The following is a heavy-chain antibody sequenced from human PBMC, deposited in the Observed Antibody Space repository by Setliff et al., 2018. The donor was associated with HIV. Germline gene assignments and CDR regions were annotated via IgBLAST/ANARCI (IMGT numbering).Heavy chain of an antibody. CDR1: GYTFTSYY. D-gene: IGHD6-13*01. V-gene: IGHV1-46*01. CDR2: INPSGGST. Sequence: ASVKVSCKASGYTFTSYYMHWVRQAPGQGLEWMGIINPSGGSTSYAQKFQGRVTMTTDESTSTAYMELSSLRSEDTAVYYCTSDITAAGKGGNWGQGTLVTVSS. J-gene: IGHJ4*02. CDR3: TSDITAAGKGGN.